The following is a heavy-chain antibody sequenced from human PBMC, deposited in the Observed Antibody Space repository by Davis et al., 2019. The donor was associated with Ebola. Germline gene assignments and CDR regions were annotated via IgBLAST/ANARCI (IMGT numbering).Heavy chain of an antibody. D-gene: IGHD3-10*01. CDR3: ARDLYKGWSNYFDY. CDR2: ISSSSSYI. J-gene: IGHJ4*02. V-gene: IGHV3-21*01. Sequence: GESLKISCTDSVITFSSYAMTWVRQAPGKGLEWVSSISSSSSYIYYADSVKGRFTISRDNAKNSLYLQMNSLRAEDTAVYYCARDLYKGWSNYFDYWGQGTLVTVSS. CDR1: VITFSSYA.